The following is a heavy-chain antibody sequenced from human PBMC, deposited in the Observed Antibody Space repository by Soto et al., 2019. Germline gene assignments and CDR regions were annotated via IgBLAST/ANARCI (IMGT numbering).Heavy chain of an antibody. V-gene: IGHV1-8*01. Sequence: ASVKVSCKASGYTFSNYDINWVRQAPGQGLEWMGWFNPNTDKTGSAQKFQGRVTMTRNTSISTAYLELRGLRSDDTAVYYCARVMQGLAQNAFDLWGQGTRVTVSS. CDR1: GYTFSNYD. CDR2: FNPNTDKT. CDR3: ARVMQGLAQNAFDL. J-gene: IGHJ4*03. D-gene: IGHD6-19*01.